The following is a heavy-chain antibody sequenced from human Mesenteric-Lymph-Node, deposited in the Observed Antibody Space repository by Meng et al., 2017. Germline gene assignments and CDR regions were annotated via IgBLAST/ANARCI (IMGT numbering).Heavy chain of an antibody. CDR3: TTDLHGYHIH. Sequence: GESLKISCAASGFTFSNAWMSWVRQAPGKGLEWVGRIKSKTDGGTTDYAAPVKGRFTISRDDSKNTLDLQMDRLKTENTAVYYCTTDLHGYHIHWGQGTLVTVSS. J-gene: IGHJ4*02. D-gene: IGHD5-24*01. V-gene: IGHV3-15*01. CDR2: IKSKTDGGTT. CDR1: GFTFSNAW.